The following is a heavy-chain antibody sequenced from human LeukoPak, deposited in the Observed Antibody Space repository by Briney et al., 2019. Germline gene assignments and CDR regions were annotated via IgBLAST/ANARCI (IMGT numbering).Heavy chain of an antibody. CDR2: IKQDGSEK. V-gene: IGHV3-7*01. CDR1: GFTFSSYW. D-gene: IGHD3-9*01. CDR3: ARDSLSFRITISSFDY. J-gene: IGHJ4*02. Sequence: GGSLRLSCAASGFTFSSYWMSWFRQAPGKGLEWVANIKQDGSEKYYVDSVKGRFTISRDNAKNSLYLQMNSLRAEDTAVYYCARDSLSFRITISSFDYWGQGTLVTVSS.